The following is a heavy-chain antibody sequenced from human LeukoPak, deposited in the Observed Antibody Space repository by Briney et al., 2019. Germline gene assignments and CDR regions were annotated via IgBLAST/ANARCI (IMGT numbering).Heavy chain of an antibody. Sequence: PSETLSLTCTVSGYSISSGYYWGWIRQLPGKGLEWIGSIYYSGSTYYNPSLQSRVTISVDTSKNQFSLRLSSMTAADTAVYYCARAGYGSGNYNKYYYYGMDVWGQGTTVTVSS. D-gene: IGHD3-10*01. V-gene: IGHV4-38-2*02. CDR3: ARAGYGSGNYNKYYYYGMDV. CDR1: GYSISSGYY. J-gene: IGHJ6*02. CDR2: IYYSGST.